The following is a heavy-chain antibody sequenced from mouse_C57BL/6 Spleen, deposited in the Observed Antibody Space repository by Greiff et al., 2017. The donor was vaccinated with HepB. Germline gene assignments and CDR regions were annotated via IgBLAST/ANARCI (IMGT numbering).Heavy chain of an antibody. J-gene: IGHJ3*01. Sequence: VQLKQSGPELVKPGASVKISCKASGYTFTDYYMNWVKQSHGKSLEWIGDINPNNGGTSYNQKFKGKATLTVDKSSSTAYMELRSLTSEDSAVYYCARTVEGFAYWGQGTLVTVSA. CDR1: GYTFTDYY. CDR2: INPNNGGT. V-gene: IGHV1-26*01. D-gene: IGHD1-1*01. CDR3: ARTVEGFAY.